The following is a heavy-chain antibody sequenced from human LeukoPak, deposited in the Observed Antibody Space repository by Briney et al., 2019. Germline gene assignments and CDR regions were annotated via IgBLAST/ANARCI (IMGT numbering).Heavy chain of an antibody. V-gene: IGHV1-18*04. CDR1: GYTFTSYG. D-gene: IGHD6-13*01. J-gene: IGHJ4*02. CDR2: ISAYNGNT. Sequence: ASVKVSCTASGYTFTSYGISWVRQAPGQGLEWMGWISAYNGNTNYAQKLQGRVTMTTDTSTSTACMELRSLRSDDTAVYYCARSPQQLVPFDYWGQGTLVTVSS. CDR3: ARSPQQLVPFDY.